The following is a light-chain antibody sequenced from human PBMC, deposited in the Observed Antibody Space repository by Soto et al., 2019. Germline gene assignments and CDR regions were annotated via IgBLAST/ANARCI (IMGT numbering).Light chain of an antibody. CDR1: QSISSY. Sequence: DIQMTQSPSSLSASVGDRVTITCRASQSISSYLNWYQQKPGKAPKLLIYAASSLQSGVPSRFRGSRSRTEFTLTISSLQPEDFATYYCQQRYNTPITFGPGTKVDIK. J-gene: IGKJ3*01. V-gene: IGKV1-39*01. CDR2: AAS. CDR3: QQRYNTPIT.